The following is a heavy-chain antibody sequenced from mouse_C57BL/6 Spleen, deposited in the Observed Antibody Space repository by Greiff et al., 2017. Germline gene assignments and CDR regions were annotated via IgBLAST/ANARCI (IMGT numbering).Heavy chain of an antibody. V-gene: IGHV5-17*01. J-gene: IGHJ3*01. Sequence: EVHLVESGGGLVKPGGSLKLSCAASGFTFSDYGMHWVRQAPEKGLEWVAYISSGSSTIYYADTVKGRFTISRDNAKNTLFLQMTSLRSEDTAMYYCARTYYYGSSYLFAYWGQGTLVTVSA. D-gene: IGHD1-1*01. CDR2: ISSGSSTI. CDR1: GFTFSDYG. CDR3: ARTYYYGSSYLFAY.